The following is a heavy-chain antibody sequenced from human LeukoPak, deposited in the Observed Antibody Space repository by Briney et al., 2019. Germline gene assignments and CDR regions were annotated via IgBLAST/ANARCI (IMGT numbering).Heavy chain of an antibody. J-gene: IGHJ4*02. CDR2: IHSGGST. V-gene: IGHV3-66*02. Sequence: GGSLRLSCAASGFTFSSYAMSWVRQAPGKGLELVSVIHSGGSTYYADSVKGRFTISRDNSKNTVNLQMNDLRAEDTAVYYCARSWDARLNFDYWGQGTLVTVSS. CDR1: GFTFSSYA. D-gene: IGHD1-26*01. CDR3: ARSWDARLNFDY.